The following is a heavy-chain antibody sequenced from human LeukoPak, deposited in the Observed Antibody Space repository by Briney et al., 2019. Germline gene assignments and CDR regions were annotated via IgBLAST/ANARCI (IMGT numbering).Heavy chain of an antibody. CDR2: IKQDGSEK. J-gene: IGHJ4*02. D-gene: IGHD4-23*01. Sequence: GGSLRLSWAAPGFTCSSCWMRWDRQALGKGLWRVANIKQDGSEKYYVDSVKGRFTLSRDNAKNSLYLQMNSLRAEDTAVYYCASITTVVTGFDYWGQGTLVTVSS. CDR1: GFTCSSCW. CDR3: ASITTVVTGFDY. V-gene: IGHV3-7*01.